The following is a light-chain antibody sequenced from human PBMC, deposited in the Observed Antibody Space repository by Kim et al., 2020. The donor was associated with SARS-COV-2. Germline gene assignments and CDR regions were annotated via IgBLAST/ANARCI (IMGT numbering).Light chain of an antibody. J-gene: IGLJ2*01. CDR2: DVT. V-gene: IGLV2-14*03. CDR3: ISYTTSNTLV. CDR1: SSDVGGSNY. Sequence: GQSITISCTGTSSDVGGSNYVSCYQQHPGKAPKLLIYDVTTRPSGVSNRFSGSKSGNTASLTISGLQAEDEANYYCISYTTSNTLVFGGGTQLTVL.